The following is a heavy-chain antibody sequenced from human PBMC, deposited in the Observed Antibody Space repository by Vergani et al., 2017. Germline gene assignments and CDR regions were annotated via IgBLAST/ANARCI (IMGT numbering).Heavy chain of an antibody. J-gene: IGHJ6*02. V-gene: IGHV3-7*03. D-gene: IGHD4-17*01. Sequence: EVQLVESGGGLVQPGGSLRLSCAASGFTFSSYWMSWVRQAPGKGLEWVANIKQDGSEKYYMDSVKGRFTISRDNAKNSLYLQMNSLRAEDTAVYYCAREYGDYANYYYYYGMDVWGQGTTVTVSS. CDR2: IKQDGSEK. CDR1: GFTFSSYW. CDR3: AREYGDYANYYYYYGMDV.